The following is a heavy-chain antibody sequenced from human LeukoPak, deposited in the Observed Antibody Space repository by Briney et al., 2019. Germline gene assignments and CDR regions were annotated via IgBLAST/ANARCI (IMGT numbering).Heavy chain of an antibody. D-gene: IGHD2-8*01. V-gene: IGHV3-23*01. Sequence: PGGSLRLSCAASGFTFSSYAVGWVRQAPGKGLEWVSSISGSGGSTYSADSVKGRFTISRDNSKNTLYLQMNSLRAEDTALHYCAKDRSCTNDICHGDFDYWGQGTLVTVSS. J-gene: IGHJ4*02. CDR3: AKDRSCTNDICHGDFDY. CDR2: ISGSGGST. CDR1: GFTFSSYA.